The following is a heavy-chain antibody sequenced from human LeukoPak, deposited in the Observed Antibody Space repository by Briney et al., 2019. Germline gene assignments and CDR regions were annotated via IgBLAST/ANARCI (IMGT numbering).Heavy chain of an antibody. J-gene: IGHJ4*02. Sequence: PSETLSLTCTVSGGSISSYYWSWIRQPAGKGLEWIGRIYTSGSTNYNPSLKSRVTMSVDTSKNQFSLKLSSVTAADTAVYDCARVTYFDWLQFSFDYWGQGTLVTVSS. D-gene: IGHD3-9*01. V-gene: IGHV4-4*07. CDR1: GGSISSYY. CDR2: IYTSGST. CDR3: ARVTYFDWLQFSFDY.